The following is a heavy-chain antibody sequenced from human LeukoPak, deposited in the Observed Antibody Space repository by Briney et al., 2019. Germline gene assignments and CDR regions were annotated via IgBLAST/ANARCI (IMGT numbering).Heavy chain of an antibody. CDR3: ARGWRPEYFDY. D-gene: IGHD2-21*02. V-gene: IGHV4-4*07. CDR2: IYTSGST. J-gene: IGHJ4*02. CDR1: DGSISSFY. Sequence: SETLSLTCTVSDGSISSFYWNWIRQPAGKGLEWIGRIYTSGSTNYNPSLKSRVTISVDMSKNQFSLRLSSVTAADTAVYYCARGWRPEYFDYWGRGTLVTVSS.